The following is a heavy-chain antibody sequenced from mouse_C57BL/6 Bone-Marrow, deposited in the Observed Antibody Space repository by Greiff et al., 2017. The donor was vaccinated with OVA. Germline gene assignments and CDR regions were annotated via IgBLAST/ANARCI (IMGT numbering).Heavy chain of an antibody. CDR3: ASSSLFTTVVALDY. J-gene: IGHJ2*01. V-gene: IGHV1-69*01. CDR2: IDPSDSYT. Sequence: QVHVKQPGAELVMPGASVKLSCKASGYTFTSYWMHWVKQRPGQGLEWIGEIDPSDSYTNYNQKFKGKSTLTVDKSSSTAYMQLSSLTSEDSAVYYCASSSLFTTVVALDYWGQGTTLTVSS. CDR1: GYTFTSYW. D-gene: IGHD1-1*01.